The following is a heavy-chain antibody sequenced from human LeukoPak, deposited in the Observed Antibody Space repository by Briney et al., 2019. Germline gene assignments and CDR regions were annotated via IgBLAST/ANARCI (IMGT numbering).Heavy chain of an antibody. Sequence: PSGTLSLTCAVSGGSISSSNWWSWVRQPPGKGLEWIGEIYHSGSTNYNPSLKSRVTISVDKSKNQFSLKLSSVTAADTAVYYCARVSSSGSYYHYYYYGMDVWGQGTTVTVSS. D-gene: IGHD3-10*01. CDR1: GGSISSSNW. J-gene: IGHJ6*02. V-gene: IGHV4-4*02. CDR2: IYHSGST. CDR3: ARVSSSGSYYHYYYYGMDV.